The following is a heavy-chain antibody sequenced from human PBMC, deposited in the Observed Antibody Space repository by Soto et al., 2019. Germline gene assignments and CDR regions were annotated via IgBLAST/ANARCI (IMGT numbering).Heavy chain of an antibody. Sequence: GESLKISCKGSGYNFAVYWIAWVRQMPGKGLELMGIIYPSDSDTRYRPSFQGQVTISADKSISSAYLRWSSLRASDTAMYYCARGGVSTRTFDYWGQGTPVTVSS. J-gene: IGHJ4*02. CDR3: ARGGVSTRTFDY. D-gene: IGHD3-3*01. CDR1: GYNFAVYW. CDR2: IYPSDSDT. V-gene: IGHV5-51*01.